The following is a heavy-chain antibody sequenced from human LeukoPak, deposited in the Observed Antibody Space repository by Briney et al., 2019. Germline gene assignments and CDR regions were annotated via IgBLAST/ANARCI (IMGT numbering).Heavy chain of an antibody. Sequence: GGSLRLSCAASGFTSSSYGMHWVRQAPGKGLEWVAFIRFDGSNKYYADSVKGRFTISRDNSKNTLYLQMDSLRPEDTAAHYCAKDHRVCSGGSCYFSYYYYMDVWGKGTTVTVSS. D-gene: IGHD2-15*01. CDR3: AKDHRVCSGGSCYFSYYYYMDV. V-gene: IGHV3-30*02. CDR1: GFTSSSYG. J-gene: IGHJ6*03. CDR2: IRFDGSNK.